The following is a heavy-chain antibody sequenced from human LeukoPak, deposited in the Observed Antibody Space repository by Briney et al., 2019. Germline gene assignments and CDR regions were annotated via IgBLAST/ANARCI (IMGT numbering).Heavy chain of an antibody. V-gene: IGHV3-30*18. D-gene: IGHD4-11*01. CDR3: AKAGRNYHNWLDP. Sequence: GGSLRLSCAASGFDSSGYGMHWVRQAPGKGLEWVAVTSYDGTAKFYADSVEGRFTVSRDNSKNTLYLQMSTLRAEDTAVYYCAKAGRNYHNWLDPWGQGTLVTVSS. CDR1: GFDSSGYG. J-gene: IGHJ5*02. CDR2: TSYDGTAK.